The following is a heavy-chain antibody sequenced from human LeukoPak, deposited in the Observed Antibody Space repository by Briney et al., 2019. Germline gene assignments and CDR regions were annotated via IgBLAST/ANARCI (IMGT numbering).Heavy chain of an antibody. CDR1: GGSFSGYY. V-gene: IGHV4-34*01. CDR3: ASSIAAAGTGGDY. J-gene: IGHJ4*02. CDR2: INHSGST. D-gene: IGHD6-13*01. Sequence: PSETLSLTCAVYGGSFSGYYWSWIRQPPGKGLEWIGEINHSGSTNYNPSLKSRVTISVDTSKNQSSLKLSSVTAADTAVYYCASSIAAAGTGGDYWGQGTLVTVSS.